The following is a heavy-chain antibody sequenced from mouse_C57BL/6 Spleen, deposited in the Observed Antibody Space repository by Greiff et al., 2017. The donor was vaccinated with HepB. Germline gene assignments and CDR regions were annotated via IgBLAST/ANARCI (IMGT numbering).Heavy chain of an antibody. CDR1: GFTFSDFY. D-gene: IGHD4-1*01. V-gene: IGHV7-1*01. CDR2: SRNKANDYTT. J-gene: IGHJ1*03. Sequence: EVQGVESGGGLVQSGRSLRLSCATSGFTFSDFYMEWVRQAPGKGLEWIAASRNKANDYTTEYSASVKGRFIVSRDTSQSILYLQMNALRAEDTAIYYCARDANWDERYFDVWGTGTTVTVSS. CDR3: ARDANWDERYFDV.